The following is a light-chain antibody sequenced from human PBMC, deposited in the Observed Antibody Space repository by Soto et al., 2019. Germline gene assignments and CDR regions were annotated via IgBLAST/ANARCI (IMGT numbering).Light chain of an antibody. V-gene: IGKV1-5*03. Sequence: DSQLTQSPSTLSASVGDRVTITCRASQSISSYLAWYQQKPGKAPKLLIYKASSLESGVPSRFSGSGSGTEFTLTINSLQPDDFATYYCHQYNSYSPWTFGQATKVDI. CDR2: KAS. J-gene: IGKJ1*01. CDR3: HQYNSYSPWT. CDR1: QSISSY.